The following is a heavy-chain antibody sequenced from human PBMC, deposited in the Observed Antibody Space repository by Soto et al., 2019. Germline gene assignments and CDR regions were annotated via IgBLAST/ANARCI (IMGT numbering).Heavy chain of an antibody. CDR2: ISSSVTAI. Sequence: LRLSCAASGFTFSDYYMSLIRQAPFNGLEWVAYISSSVTAIYYADSVKGRFTISRDNAKNSLYLQMNSLRAEDTAVYYCARDWGYCSSTSCYTFDYWGQGTLVTVSS. CDR3: ARDWGYCSSTSCYTFDY. V-gene: IGHV3-11*01. D-gene: IGHD2-2*02. CDR1: GFTFSDYY. J-gene: IGHJ4*02.